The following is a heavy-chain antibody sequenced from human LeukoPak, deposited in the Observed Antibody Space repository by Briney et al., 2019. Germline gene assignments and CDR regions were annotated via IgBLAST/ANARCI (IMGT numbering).Heavy chain of an antibody. D-gene: IGHD6-13*01. CDR2: IYYNGST. Sequence: PSETLSLTCTVSGGSISSSSYYWGWIRQPPGKGLEWIGSIYYNGSTYYNPSLKSRVTISVDTSKNQFSLKLSSVTAADTAVYYCARHVTLAAAGHDAFDIWGQGTMVTVSS. J-gene: IGHJ3*02. CDR1: GGSISSSSYY. V-gene: IGHV4-39*01. CDR3: ARHVTLAAAGHDAFDI.